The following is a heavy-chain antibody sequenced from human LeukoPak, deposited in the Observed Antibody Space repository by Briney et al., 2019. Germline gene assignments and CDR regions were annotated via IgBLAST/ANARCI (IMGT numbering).Heavy chain of an antibody. J-gene: IGHJ6*02. CDR2: ISSSSSYL. D-gene: IGHD2-15*01. CDR1: GFTFSSYS. CDR3: ARDRDIVVVVAATLGYYYYGMDV. V-gene: IGHV3-21*01. Sequence: PGGSLRLSCAASGFTFSSYSMNWVRQAPGKGLEWVSSISSSSSYLYYADSVKGRFTISRDNAKNSLYLQMNSLRAEDTAVYYCARDRDIVVVVAATLGYYYYGMDVWGQGTTVTVSS.